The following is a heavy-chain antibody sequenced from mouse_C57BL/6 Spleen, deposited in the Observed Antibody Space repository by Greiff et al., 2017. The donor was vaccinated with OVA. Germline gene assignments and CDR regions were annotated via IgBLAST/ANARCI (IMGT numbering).Heavy chain of an antibody. J-gene: IGHJ4*01. CDR1: GYTFTGYW. V-gene: IGHV1-9*01. CDR2: ILPGSGST. D-gene: IGHD2-2*01. CDR3: AGSTMVTTRRDYYAMDY. Sequence: QVQLQQSGAELMKPGASVKLSCKATGYTFTGYWIEWVKQRPEHGLEWIGEILPGSGSTNYNEKFKGKATFTADTSSNTAYMQLSSLTTEDSAIYYCAGSTMVTTRRDYYAMDYWGQGTSVTVSS.